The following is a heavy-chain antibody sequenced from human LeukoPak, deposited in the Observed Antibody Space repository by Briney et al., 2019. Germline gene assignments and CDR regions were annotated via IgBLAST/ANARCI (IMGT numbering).Heavy chain of an antibody. Sequence: GGSLRLSCVPSGFAFNTFAMNWVRQAPGKGLEWVSGISASGSRTYYGNSMKGRFTISRDNSKNTLFLQMNNLRGEDTARYFCARDQPPHYYDSSGYGAFNLWGQGTMVTVSS. CDR2: ISASGSRT. J-gene: IGHJ3*01. V-gene: IGHV3-23*01. CDR3: ARDQPPHYYDSSGYGAFNL. CDR1: GFAFNTFA. D-gene: IGHD3-22*01.